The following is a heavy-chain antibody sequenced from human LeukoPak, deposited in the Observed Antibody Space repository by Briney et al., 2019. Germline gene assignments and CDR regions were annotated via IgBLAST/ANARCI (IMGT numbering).Heavy chain of an antibody. J-gene: IGHJ4*02. CDR3: AKDRAYFDY. D-gene: IGHD3-10*01. CDR1: GFTFSSYG. Sequence: RGSLRLSCAASGFTFSSYGMHWVRQAPGKGLEWVAVISYDGSNKYYADSVKGRFTISRDNSKNTLYLQMISLRVEDTAVYYCAKDRAYFDYWGQGTLVTVSS. V-gene: IGHV3-30*18. CDR2: ISYDGSNK.